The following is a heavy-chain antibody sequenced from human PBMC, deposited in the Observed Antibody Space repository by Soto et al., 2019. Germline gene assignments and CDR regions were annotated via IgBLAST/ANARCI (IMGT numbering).Heavy chain of an antibody. CDR1: GESISSSSYF. Sequence: QLQLQESGPGLVRPSEILSLSCSVFGESISSSSYFWGWVRQSPGKGPEWIGSSFFGGATYYNPSLKSRATISVDASKNQLSLNLRSVTAADTAIYYGARCYGYNFPLDHWGPGTLVVVSS. J-gene: IGHJ4*02. D-gene: IGHD5-12*01. CDR2: SFFGGAT. CDR3: ARCYGYNFPLDH. V-gene: IGHV4-39*01.